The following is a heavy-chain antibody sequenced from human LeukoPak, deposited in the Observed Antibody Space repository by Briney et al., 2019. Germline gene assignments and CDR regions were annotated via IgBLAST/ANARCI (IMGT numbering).Heavy chain of an antibody. CDR3: ARQGYNYGTGRYNWFDP. CDR2: MYYSGST. V-gene: IGHV4-59*08. D-gene: IGHD5-18*01. Sequence: SETLSLTCTVSGGSISSYYWSWIRQPPGKGLEWIGYMYYSGSTNYNPSLKTRLTISVDTSKNQISLKLSSVTAADTAVYYCARQGYNYGTGRYNWFDPWGQGTLVTVSS. J-gene: IGHJ5*02. CDR1: GGSISSYY.